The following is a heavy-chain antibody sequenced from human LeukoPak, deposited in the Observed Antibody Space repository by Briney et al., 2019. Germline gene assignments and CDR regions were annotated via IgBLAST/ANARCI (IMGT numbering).Heavy chain of an antibody. D-gene: IGHD6-13*01. Sequence: GASVKVSCKASGYTFTGYYMHWVRQAPGQGLEWMGWINPNSGGTNYAQKFQDRAVMTTDRSTGTAYMELRSVRSDDTAVYFCARCYSSSWQRLDNWGQGTLVIVSS. CDR2: INPNSGGT. V-gene: IGHV1-2*02. CDR3: ARCYSSSWQRLDN. J-gene: IGHJ4*02. CDR1: GYTFTGYY.